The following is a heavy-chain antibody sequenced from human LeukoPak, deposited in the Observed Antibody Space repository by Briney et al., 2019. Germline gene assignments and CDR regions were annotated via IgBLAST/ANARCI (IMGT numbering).Heavy chain of an antibody. CDR1: GYTFTSYY. CDR2: INPHSGGT. D-gene: IGHD6-13*01. J-gene: IGHJ4*02. Sequence: ASVKVSCKASGYTFTSYYMHWVRQAPGQGLEWMGWINPHSGGTNYAQKFQGGVTMTRDTSISTAYMELSRLRSDDTAVYYCARGQQQLAGDYWGQGTLVTVSS. V-gene: IGHV1-2*02. CDR3: ARGQQQLAGDY.